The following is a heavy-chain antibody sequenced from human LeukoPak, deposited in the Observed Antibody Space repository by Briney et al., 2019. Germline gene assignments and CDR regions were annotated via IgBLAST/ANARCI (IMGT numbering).Heavy chain of an antibody. V-gene: IGHV1-8*03. CDR3: ARARTFNWNDANDAFDI. Sequence: ASVKVSCKASGYTFTSYDINWVRQATGQGLEWMGWMNPNSGNTGYAQKFQGRVTITRNTSISTAYMELSSLRSEDTAVYYCARARTFNWNDANDAFDIWGQGTMVTVSS. J-gene: IGHJ3*02. D-gene: IGHD1-20*01. CDR2: MNPNSGNT. CDR1: GYTFTSYD.